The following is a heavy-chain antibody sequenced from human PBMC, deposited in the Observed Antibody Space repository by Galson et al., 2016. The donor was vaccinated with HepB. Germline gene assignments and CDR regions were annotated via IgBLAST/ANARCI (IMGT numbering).Heavy chain of an antibody. CDR3: ARGDYYYDSTAYPVY. Sequence: SLRLSCAASGFTFSSYNMNWVRQAPGRGLEWVSSISTSSSYMYYADSVKGRFTVSRDNAENSLHLQMNSLRAEDTAVYYCARGDYYYDSTAYPVYWGQGTLVTVSS. CDR2: ISTSSSYM. J-gene: IGHJ4*02. D-gene: IGHD3-22*01. CDR1: GFTFSSYN. V-gene: IGHV3-21*01.